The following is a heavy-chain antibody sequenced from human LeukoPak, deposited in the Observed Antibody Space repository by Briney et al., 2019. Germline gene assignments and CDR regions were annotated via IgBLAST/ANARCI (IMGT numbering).Heavy chain of an antibody. CDR1: GGSFSGYY. CDR2: INHSGST. CDR3: ARLGYCSSTSCHGGYYYGMDV. V-gene: IGHV4-34*01. D-gene: IGHD2-2*01. J-gene: IGHJ6*04. Sequence: SETLSLTCAVYGGSFSGYYWSWLRQPTGKGLEWIGEINHSGSTNYNPSLKSRVTISVDTSKNQFSLKLSSVTAADTAVYYCARLGYCSSTSCHGGYYYGMDVWGKGTTVTVSS.